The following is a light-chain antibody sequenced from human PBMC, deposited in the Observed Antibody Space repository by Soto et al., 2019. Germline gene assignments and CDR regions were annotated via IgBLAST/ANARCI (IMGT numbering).Light chain of an antibody. J-gene: IGLJ2*01. CDR2: DNI. CDR3: GAWDDVLSVML. CDR1: LSNIEINY. Sequence: QSVLTQPPSVSAAPGQNVTISCTGSLSNIEINYVSWYQHLPETAPQLLIFDNIRRPSGIPDRFSASKSGASATLDITGLQTGEEAEYYCGAWDDVLSVMLFGGGTKLTVL. V-gene: IGLV1-51*01.